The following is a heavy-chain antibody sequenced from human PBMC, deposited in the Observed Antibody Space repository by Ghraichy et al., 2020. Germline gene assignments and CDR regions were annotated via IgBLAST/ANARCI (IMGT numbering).Heavy chain of an antibody. CDR3: ASGWLQSKYYFDY. J-gene: IGHJ4*02. CDR1: GYSFTSYW. CDR2: IYPGDSDT. Sequence: GESLNISCKGSGYSFTSYWIGWVRQMPGKGLEWMGIIYPGDSDTRYSPSFQGQVTISADKSISTAYLQWSSLKASDTAMYYCASGWLQSKYYFDYWGQGTLVTVSS. D-gene: IGHD5-24*01. V-gene: IGHV5-51*01.